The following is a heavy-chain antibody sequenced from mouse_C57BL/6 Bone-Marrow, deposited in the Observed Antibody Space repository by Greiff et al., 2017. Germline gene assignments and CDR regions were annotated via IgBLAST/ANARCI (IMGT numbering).Heavy chain of an antibody. CDR1: GYAFTNYL. Sequence: VQLQQSGAELVRPGTSVKVSCKASGYAFTNYLIEWVKQRPGQGLEWIGVINPGSGGTNYNEKFKGKATLTADKSSSTAYMQLSSLTSEDSAVYVCARDYGTWFAYWGQGTLVTVSA. CDR2: INPGSGGT. D-gene: IGHD1-2*01. CDR3: ARDYGTWFAY. V-gene: IGHV1-54*01. J-gene: IGHJ3*01.